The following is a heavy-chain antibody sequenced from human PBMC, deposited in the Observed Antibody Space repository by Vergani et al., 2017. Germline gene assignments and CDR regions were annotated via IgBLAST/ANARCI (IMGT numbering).Heavy chain of an antibody. CDR1: GYTFTSYG. CDR2: ISAYNGST. CDR3: AREAASYSSSWNAIDY. D-gene: IGHD6-13*01. Sequence: QVQLVQSGAEVKKPGASVKVSCKASGYTFTSYGISWVRQAPGQGLEWMGWISAYNGSTNYAQKLQGRVTMTTDTSTSTAYMELRSLRSDDTAVYYCAREAASYSSSWNAIDYWGQGTLVTVSS. J-gene: IGHJ4*02. V-gene: IGHV1-18*01.